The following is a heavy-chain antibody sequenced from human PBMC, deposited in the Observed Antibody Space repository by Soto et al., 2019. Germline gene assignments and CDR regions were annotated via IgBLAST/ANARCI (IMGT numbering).Heavy chain of an antibody. D-gene: IGHD2-8*01. J-gene: IGHJ4*02. CDR2: IRSKAYGGTT. V-gene: IGHV3-49*04. Sequence: PGGSLRLSCTASGFTFGDYAMSWVRHAPGKGLEWVGFIRSKAYGGTTEYAASVKGRFTISRDDSKSIAYLQMNSLKTEDTAVYYCTRVYCTNGVCSTYYFDYWGQGTLVTVSS. CDR3: TRVYCTNGVCSTYYFDY. CDR1: GFTFGDYA.